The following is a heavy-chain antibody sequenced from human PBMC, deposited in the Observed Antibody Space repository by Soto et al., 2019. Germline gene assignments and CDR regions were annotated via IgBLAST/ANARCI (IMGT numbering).Heavy chain of an antibody. CDR3: ARADYVLLWFGELLRTSYYYYGMDV. J-gene: IGHJ6*02. CDR2: INPSGGST. D-gene: IGHD3-10*01. V-gene: IGHV1-46*01. Sequence: ALVKVSCKASGYTFTRYYMHLVRQAPGQGLEWMGIINPSGGSTSYAQKFQGRVTMTRDTSTSTVYMELSSLRSEDTAVYYCARADYVLLWFGELLRTSYYYYGMDVWGQGTTVTVSS. CDR1: GYTFTRYY.